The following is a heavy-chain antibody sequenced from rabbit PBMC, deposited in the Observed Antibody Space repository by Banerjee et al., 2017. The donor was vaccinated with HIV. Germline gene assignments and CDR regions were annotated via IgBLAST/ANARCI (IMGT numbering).Heavy chain of an antibody. CDR3: ARNGAGSNFAFNL. D-gene: IGHD4-2*01. J-gene: IGHJ4*01. V-gene: IGHV1S45*01. Sequence: QEQLEESGGDLVKPEGSLTLTCTASGFSFSSNYWIYWVRQAPGKGLEWIACINTGSSGSTYYASWAKGRFTISKTSSTTVTLQMTSLTAADTATYFCARNGAGSNFAFNLWGPGTLVTVS. CDR1: GFSFSSNYW. CDR2: INTGSSGST.